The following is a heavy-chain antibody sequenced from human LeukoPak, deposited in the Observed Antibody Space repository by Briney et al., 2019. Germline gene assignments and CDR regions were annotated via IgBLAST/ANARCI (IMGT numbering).Heavy chain of an antibody. CDR2: IYYSGST. D-gene: IGHD3-10*01. V-gene: IGHV4-31*03. Sequence: SETLSLTCTVSGGSISSGGYYWSWIRQHPGKGLEWIGYIYYSGSTYYNPSLKSRVTISVDTSKNQFSLKLSSVTAADTAVYHCARRGVRGVSLDYWGQGTLVTVSS. CDR1: GGSISSGGYY. J-gene: IGHJ4*02. CDR3: ARRGVRGVSLDY.